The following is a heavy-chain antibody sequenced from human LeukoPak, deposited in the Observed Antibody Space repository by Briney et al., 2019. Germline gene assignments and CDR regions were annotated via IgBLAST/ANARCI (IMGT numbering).Heavy chain of an antibody. CDR2: INHSGST. D-gene: IGHD6-19*01. CDR3: ARESGGWFFDY. V-gene: IGHV4-34*01. J-gene: IGHJ4*02. Sequence: SETLSLTCAVYGGSFSGYYWSWIRQPPAKGLEWIGEINHSGSTNYNPSLKSRVTISVDTSKNQFSLKLSSVTAADTAVYYRARESGGWFFDYWGQGTLVTVSS. CDR1: GGSFSGYY.